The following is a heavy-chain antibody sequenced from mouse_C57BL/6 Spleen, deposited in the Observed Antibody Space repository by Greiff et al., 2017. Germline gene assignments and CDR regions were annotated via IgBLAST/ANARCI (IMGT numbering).Heavy chain of an antibody. D-gene: IGHD2-4*01. CDR2: IYPSDSET. Sequence: VQLQQPGAELVRPGSSVKLSCKASGYTFTSYWMDWVKQRPGQGLEWIGNIYPSDSETHYNQKFKDKATFTVDKSSSTAYMQLSSLTSVDSAVYDGASREGRLRGPGFAYWGQGTLVTVSA. J-gene: IGHJ3*01. V-gene: IGHV1-61*01. CDR3: ASREGRLRGPGFAY. CDR1: GYTFTSYW.